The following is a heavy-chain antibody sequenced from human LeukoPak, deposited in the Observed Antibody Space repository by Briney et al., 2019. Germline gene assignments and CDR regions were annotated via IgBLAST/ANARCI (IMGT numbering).Heavy chain of an antibody. Sequence: SETLSLTCTVSGGSISSSSYYWGWIRQPPGKGLEWTGSIYYSGSTYYNPSLKSRVTISVDTSKNQFSLKLSSVTAADTAVYYCARDPMQWELPLDYWGQGTLVTVSS. CDR3: ARDPMQWELPLDY. CDR1: GGSISSSSYY. D-gene: IGHD1-26*01. CDR2: IYYSGST. J-gene: IGHJ4*02. V-gene: IGHV4-39*07.